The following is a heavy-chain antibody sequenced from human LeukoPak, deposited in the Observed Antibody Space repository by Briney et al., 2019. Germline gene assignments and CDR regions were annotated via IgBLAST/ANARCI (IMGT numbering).Heavy chain of an antibody. CDR1: GYTLTELS. CDR3: ATAIPSIFGVAPYWGAFDI. J-gene: IGHJ3*02. V-gene: IGHV1-24*01. D-gene: IGHD3-3*01. CDR2: FDPEDGET. Sequence: GASVKVSCKVSGYTLTELSMHWVRQAPGKGLEWMGGFDPEDGETIYAQKFQGRVTMTEDTSTDTAYMELSSLRSEDTAVYYCATAIPSIFGVAPYWGAFDIWGQGTMVTVSS.